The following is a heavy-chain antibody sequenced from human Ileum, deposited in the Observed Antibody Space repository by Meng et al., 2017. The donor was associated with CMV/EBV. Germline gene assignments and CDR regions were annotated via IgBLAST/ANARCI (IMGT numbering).Heavy chain of an antibody. Sequence: LRLSCAASGFTFSSYGMHWVRQAPGKGLEWVAVIWYDGSNKYYADSVKGRFTISRDNSKNTLYLQMNSLRAEDTAVYYCAKGGDYFDYWGQGTLVTVSS. J-gene: IGHJ4*02. CDR3: AKGGDYFDY. CDR1: GFTFSSYG. D-gene: IGHD3-16*01. V-gene: IGHV3-33*06. CDR2: IWYDGSNK.